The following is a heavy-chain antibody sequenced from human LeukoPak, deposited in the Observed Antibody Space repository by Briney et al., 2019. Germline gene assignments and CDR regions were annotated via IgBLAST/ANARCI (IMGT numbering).Heavy chain of an antibody. CDR2: IHYSGST. D-gene: IGHD2-15*01. Sequence: SETLSLTCTVSGCSISSSSYYWGWMRQPPGKGLEWIGSIHYSGSTNYNPSLKSRVTIAVDTSKNQFSLKLSSVTAADTAVYYCARGYCSGGSCYSYYYYNYMDVWGKGTTVTVSS. J-gene: IGHJ6*03. CDR1: GCSISSSSYY. CDR3: ARGYCSGGSCYSYYYYNYMDV. V-gene: IGHV4-39*07.